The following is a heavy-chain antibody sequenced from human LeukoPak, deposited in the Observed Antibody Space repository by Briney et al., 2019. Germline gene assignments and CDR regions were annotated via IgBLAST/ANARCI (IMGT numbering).Heavy chain of an antibody. Sequence: PGGSLRLSYAASGFTFDDYGMSWVRQAPGKGLEWVSGINWNGGNTGYADSVKGRFTISRDNAKNSLYLQMNSLRAEDTALYYCARWGSGDYDYYYYGMDVWGQGTTVTVSS. CDR2: INWNGGNT. V-gene: IGHV3-20*03. CDR1: GFTFDDYG. J-gene: IGHJ6*02. CDR3: ARWGSGDYDYYYYGMDV. D-gene: IGHD4-17*01.